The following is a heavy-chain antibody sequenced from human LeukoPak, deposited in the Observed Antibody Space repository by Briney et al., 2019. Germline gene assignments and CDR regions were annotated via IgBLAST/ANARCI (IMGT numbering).Heavy chain of an antibody. J-gene: IGHJ4*02. CDR3: ARDLRWRIDY. V-gene: IGHV4-61*01. CDR2: IYYSGST. D-gene: IGHD1-1*01. CDR1: GGSVSSGSYY. Sequence: PSQTLSLTCTVSGGSVSSGSYYWSWIRQPPGKGLEWIGYIYYSGSTNYNPSLKSRVTISVDTSKNQFSLKLSSVTAADTAVYYCARDLRWRIDYWGQGTLVTVSS.